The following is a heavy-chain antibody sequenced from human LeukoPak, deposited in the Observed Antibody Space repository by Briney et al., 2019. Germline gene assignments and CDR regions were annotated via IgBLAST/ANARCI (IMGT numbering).Heavy chain of an antibody. Sequence: GESLKISCKGSGYSFTSYWIGWVRQMPGEGLEWMGIIYPGDSHTRYSPSFQGQVTISADKSIKSAYLQWSSLQASDTAMYYCAIASDTTTSYDYWGQGTLVTVSS. CDR1: GYSFTSYW. V-gene: IGHV5-51*01. CDR3: AIASDTTTSYDY. J-gene: IGHJ4*02. CDR2: IYPGDSHT. D-gene: IGHD1-1*01.